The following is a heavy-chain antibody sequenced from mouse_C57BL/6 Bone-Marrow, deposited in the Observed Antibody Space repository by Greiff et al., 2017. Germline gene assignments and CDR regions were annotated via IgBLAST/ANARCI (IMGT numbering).Heavy chain of an antibody. Sequence: EVNVVESGGGLVKPGGSLKLSCAASGFTFSDYGMHWVRQAPEKGLEWVAYISSGSSTIYYADTVKGRFTISRDNAKNTLFLQMTSLRSEDTAMYYCAKDYGSSFDYWGQGTTLTVSS. V-gene: IGHV5-17*01. D-gene: IGHD1-1*01. J-gene: IGHJ2*01. CDR2: ISSGSSTI. CDR1: GFTFSDYG. CDR3: AKDYGSSFDY.